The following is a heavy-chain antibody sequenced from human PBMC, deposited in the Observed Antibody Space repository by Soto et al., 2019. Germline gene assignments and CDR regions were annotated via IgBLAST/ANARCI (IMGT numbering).Heavy chain of an antibody. V-gene: IGHV1-18*01. CDR3: ARAGYYYGSGSQNHYYNGMDV. CDR1: GYTFTTYG. D-gene: IGHD3-10*01. Sequence: GASVNVSCKASGYTFTTYGITWVRQAPGQGLEWMGWISAYNGNTNYAQKLQGRVTMTTDTSTNTAYMGLRSLRSDDTAVYYCARAGYYYGSGSQNHYYNGMDVWGQGTTVTVSS. J-gene: IGHJ6*02. CDR2: ISAYNGNT.